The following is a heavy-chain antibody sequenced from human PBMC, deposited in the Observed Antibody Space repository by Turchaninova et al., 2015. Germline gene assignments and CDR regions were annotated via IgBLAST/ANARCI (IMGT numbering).Heavy chain of an antibody. V-gene: IGHV6-1*01. CDR1: GDSVSSNSPG. CDR2: TYYRSKWKN. CDR3: ARRVSGYGMDV. Sequence: QVQLQQSGLGLVKPSQTLPLTWFIPGDSVSSNSPGWNCVRQSPSRGLEWLGRTYYRSKWKNHYAPSVESRIIINPDTSKNQFSLHLNSVTPEDAAVYYCARRVSGYGMDVWGQGTTVTVSS. D-gene: IGHD3-3*01. J-gene: IGHJ6*02.